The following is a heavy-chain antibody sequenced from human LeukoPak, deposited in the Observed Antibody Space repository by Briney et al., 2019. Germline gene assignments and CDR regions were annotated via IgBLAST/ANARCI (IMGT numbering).Heavy chain of an antibody. CDR2: IRSKANSYAT. CDR1: GFTFSGSA. J-gene: IGHJ4*02. Sequence: GGSLRLYCAASGFTFSGSAMHRVGQASGQGLEWVGRIRSKANSYATAYAASVKARFTISRDDSKNTAYLQMNSLKTEDTAVYYCTSTTGVNWGQGTLVTVSS. V-gene: IGHV3-73*01. D-gene: IGHD1-1*01. CDR3: TSTTGVN.